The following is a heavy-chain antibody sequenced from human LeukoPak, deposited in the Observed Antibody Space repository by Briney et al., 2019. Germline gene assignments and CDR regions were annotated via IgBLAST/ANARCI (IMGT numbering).Heavy chain of an antibody. D-gene: IGHD2-21*02. CDR2: IYYSGST. CDR1: GGSISSSSYY. J-gene: IGHJ3*02. Sequence: PSETLSLTCTVSGGSISSSSYYWGWIRQPPGTGLEWIGSIYYSGSTYYNPSLKSRVTISVDTSKNQFSLKLSSVTAADTAVYYCASSYCTLAYCGGDPWAFDIWGQGTMVTVSS. V-gene: IGHV4-39*07. CDR3: ASSYCTLAYCGGDPWAFDI.